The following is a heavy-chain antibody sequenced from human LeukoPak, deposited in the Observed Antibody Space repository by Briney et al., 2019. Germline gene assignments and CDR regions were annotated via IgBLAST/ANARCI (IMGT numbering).Heavy chain of an antibody. V-gene: IGHV3-53*01. CDR2: IYPDGRT. D-gene: IGHD5-18*01. J-gene: IGHJ4*02. Sequence: GGSLRLSCAASGFIVRNNYMSWVRQAPGKGLEWVSVIYPDGRTYYADSVKGRFTISRDNPKNTLYLQMNSLRVEDTAVYYCARADYGYGDWGQGTLVTVSS. CDR3: ARADYGYGD. CDR1: GFIVRNNY.